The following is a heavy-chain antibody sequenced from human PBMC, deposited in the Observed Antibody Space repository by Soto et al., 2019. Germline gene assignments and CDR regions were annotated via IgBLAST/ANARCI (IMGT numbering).Heavy chain of an antibody. Sequence: SETLSLTCTVSGGSISSYYWNWIRQPPGKGLEWVGFIYSSGSTNYNPSLKSRVTISIDTSKNQFSLKLSSVTAADTAVYYCGRQGRYWNDASGYFYFYGMDVWGQGTTVTVSS. J-gene: IGHJ6*02. D-gene: IGHD1-1*01. CDR2: IYSSGST. CDR3: GRQGRYWNDASGYFYFYGMDV. CDR1: GGSISSYY. V-gene: IGHV4-59*08.